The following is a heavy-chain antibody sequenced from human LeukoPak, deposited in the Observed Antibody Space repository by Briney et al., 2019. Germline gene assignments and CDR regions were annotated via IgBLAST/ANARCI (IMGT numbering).Heavy chain of an antibody. CDR1: GFTFSSYA. Sequence: PGRSLRLSCAASGFTFSSYAMHWVRQAPGKGLEWVAVISYDGSNKYYADSVKGRFTISRDNSKNTLYLQMNSLRAEDTAVYYCAKDLNGLFPLYYFDYWGQRTLVTVSS. J-gene: IGHJ4*02. CDR3: AKDLNGLFPLYYFDY. CDR2: ISYDGSNK. V-gene: IGHV3-30*04. D-gene: IGHD4-17*01.